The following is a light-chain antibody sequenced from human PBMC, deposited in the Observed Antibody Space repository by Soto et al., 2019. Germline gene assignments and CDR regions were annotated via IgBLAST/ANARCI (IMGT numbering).Light chain of an antibody. CDR2: WAP. V-gene: IGKV4-1*01. CDR3: QQYYSTPFT. CDR1: QSVLYSSNNKNY. J-gene: IGKJ3*01. Sequence: DIVMTQSPDSLAVSLGERATINCKSSQSVLYSSNNKNYLAWYQQKPGQPPKLLIHWAPTRESGVPDRFSGSGSGTDFTLTINNLQAEDVAVYYCQQYYSTPFTFGPGTKVDIE.